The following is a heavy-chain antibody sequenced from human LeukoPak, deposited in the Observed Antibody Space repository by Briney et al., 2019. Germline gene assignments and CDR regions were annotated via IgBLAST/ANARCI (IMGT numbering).Heavy chain of an antibody. Sequence: GGSLRLSCVASGFTLSSYNMKWVRQAPGKGLEWVSAISGSGGSTSYADSVKGRFTISRDNSKNTLYLHMKSLRAEDTAVYYCAKAIWTDYLLSYFDYWGQGTLVTGSS. CDR3: AKAIWTDYLLSYFDY. CDR1: GFTLSSYN. CDR2: ISGSGGST. D-gene: IGHD3/OR15-3a*01. J-gene: IGHJ4*02. V-gene: IGHV3-23*01.